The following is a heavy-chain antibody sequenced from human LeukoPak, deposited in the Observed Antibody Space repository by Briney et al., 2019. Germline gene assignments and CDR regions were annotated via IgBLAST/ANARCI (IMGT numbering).Heavy chain of an antibody. D-gene: IGHD1-26*01. J-gene: IGHJ6*02. CDR2: ITGSASGT. V-gene: IGHV3-23*01. CDR3: AKRPPYSDTWFVTDV. Sequence: GGSLRLSCAASGFIFSGFAMSWVRQAPGKGLEWVSTITGSASGTYYADSVKGRFTISRDNSKNTMFLQMNSLRAEDTAVYYCAKRPPYSDTWFVTDVWGQGTTVTVSS. CDR1: GFIFSGFA.